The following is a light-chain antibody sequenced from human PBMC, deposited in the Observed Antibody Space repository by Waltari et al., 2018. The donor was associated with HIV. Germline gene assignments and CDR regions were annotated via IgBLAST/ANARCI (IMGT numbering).Light chain of an antibody. CDR2: DVT. Sequence: QSALTQPRSVSGSPGQSVTITCSGTSSDVGGYHYVSWYQQHPGKAPKLMIYDVTERPSGVPDRFSGSKSGNTASLTISGLQADDEADYYCCSYAGRYTWVFGGGTELTVL. CDR1: SSDVGGYHY. V-gene: IGLV2-11*01. J-gene: IGLJ3*02. CDR3: CSYAGRYTWV.